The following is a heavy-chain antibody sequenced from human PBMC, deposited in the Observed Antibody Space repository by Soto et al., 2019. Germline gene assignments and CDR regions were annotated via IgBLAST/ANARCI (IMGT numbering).Heavy chain of an antibody. J-gene: IGHJ4*02. CDR2: IHHGGNS. Sequence: QVQLQESGPGLVKPSGTLSLTCAVSGASIISDKWWGWVRQAPGKGLEGIGEIHHGGNSKYNRSLKSRVIISVDRSKNQFSLNLTSVTDADTAVYYCARGESQQQRDYWGQGTLVTVSS. V-gene: IGHV4-4*02. CDR3: ARGESQQQRDY. D-gene: IGHD6-25*01. CDR1: GASIISDKW.